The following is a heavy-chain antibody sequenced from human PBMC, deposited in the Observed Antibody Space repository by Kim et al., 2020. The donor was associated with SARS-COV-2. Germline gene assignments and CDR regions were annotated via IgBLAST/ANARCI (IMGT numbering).Heavy chain of an antibody. CDR3: ARRVGAAYFDY. CDR2: T. V-gene: IGHV5-51*01. Sequence: TRYSRSFQGQVTISADKSISTAYLQWSSLKASDTAMYYCARRVGAAYFDYWGQGTLVTVSS. J-gene: IGHJ4*02. D-gene: IGHD2-15*01.